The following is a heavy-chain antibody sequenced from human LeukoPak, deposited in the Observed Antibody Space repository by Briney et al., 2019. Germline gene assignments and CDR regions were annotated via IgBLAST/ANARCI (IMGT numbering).Heavy chain of an antibody. Sequence: GGSLRLSCAASGFTFSSYAMSWVRQAPGKGLEWVSAISGSGGSTYYADSVKGRFTIPRDNSKNTLYLQMNSLRAEDTAVYYCAKVFRSPSYPYYFDYWGQGTLVTVSP. CDR3: AKVFRSPSYPYYFDY. V-gene: IGHV3-23*01. CDR2: ISGSGGST. CDR1: GFTFSSYA. D-gene: IGHD3-16*01. J-gene: IGHJ4*02.